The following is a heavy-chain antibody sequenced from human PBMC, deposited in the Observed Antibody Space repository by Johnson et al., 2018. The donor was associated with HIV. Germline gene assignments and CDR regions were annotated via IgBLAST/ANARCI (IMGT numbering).Heavy chain of an antibody. Sequence: EVQLVESGGGLVQPGGSLRLACAASGFTFSSYDMHWVRQATGKGLEWVSAIGTAGDTYHPGSVQGRFTISRENAKNSLYLQMNSLRGGDTAVYYCARGGAHDAFDIWGQGTMVTVSS. CDR2: IGTAGDT. V-gene: IGHV3-13*01. D-gene: IGHD3-16*01. CDR1: GFTFSSYD. J-gene: IGHJ3*02. CDR3: ARGGAHDAFDI.